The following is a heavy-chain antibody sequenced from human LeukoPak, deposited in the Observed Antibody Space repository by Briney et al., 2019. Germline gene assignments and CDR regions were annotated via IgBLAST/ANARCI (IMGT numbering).Heavy chain of an antibody. Sequence: QPGGSLRLSCAASGFTFSSYAMHWVRQAPGKGLEWVAVISYDGSNKYSADSVKGRFTISRDNSKNTLYLQMNSLRAEDTAVWYCARETSDWYFDLWGRGALVTVSS. V-gene: IGHV3-30-3*01. CDR2: ISYDGSNK. CDR3: ARETSDWYFDL. CDR1: GFTFSSYA. J-gene: IGHJ2*01.